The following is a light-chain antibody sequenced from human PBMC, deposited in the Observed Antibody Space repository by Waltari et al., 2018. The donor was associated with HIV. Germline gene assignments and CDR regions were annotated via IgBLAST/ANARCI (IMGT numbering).Light chain of an antibody. Sequence: DIQMTQSPSSLSASVGDRVTITCRASQSISSYLNWYQQKPGKVPTLLIYAVSSLHSGVPSRFSGSGSGTDFSLTISSLQPEDFATYFCQQTYSAPLFSFGPGTKVDVK. J-gene: IGKJ3*01. CDR2: AVS. CDR3: QQTYSAPLFS. CDR1: QSISSY. V-gene: IGKV1-39*01.